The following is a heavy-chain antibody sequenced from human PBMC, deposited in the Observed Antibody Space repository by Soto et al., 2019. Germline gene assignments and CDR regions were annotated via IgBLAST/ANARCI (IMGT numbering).Heavy chain of an antibody. CDR1: GYTFTSYG. CDR3: ARDMVRGVKSGMDV. Sequence: APAKVSCKASGYTFTSYGISWVRQAPGQGLEWMGWISASNGNTNYAQKLQGRVTMSTDTSTSTAYMELRSLRSDDTAVYYCARDMVRGVKSGMDVWAQGTTVTVSS. V-gene: IGHV1-18*01. J-gene: IGHJ6*02. CDR2: ISASNGNT. D-gene: IGHD3-10*01.